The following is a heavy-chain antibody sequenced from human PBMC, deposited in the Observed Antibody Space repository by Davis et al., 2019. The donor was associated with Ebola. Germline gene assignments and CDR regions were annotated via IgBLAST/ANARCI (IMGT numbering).Heavy chain of an antibody. CDR2: INSDGSIT. CDR3: ARGTHYAHDY. D-gene: IGHD2-2*01. CDR1: GFTLSRHW. Sequence: GESLKISCAASGFTLSRHWMHWVRQAPGKGLVWVSRINSDGSITSYADSVKGRFTISRDNAKNTLYLQMNSLRDEDTAVYYCARGTHYAHDYWGQGTLVTVSS. V-gene: IGHV3-74*01. J-gene: IGHJ4*02.